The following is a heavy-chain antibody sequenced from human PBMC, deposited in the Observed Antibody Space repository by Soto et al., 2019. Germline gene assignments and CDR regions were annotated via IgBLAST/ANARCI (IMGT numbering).Heavy chain of an antibody. CDR2: ISAYNGNT. J-gene: IGHJ3*02. V-gene: IGHV1-18*01. CDR3: ARIKFLLIDFRLISPDAFDI. CDR1: GYTFTSYG. Sequence: GASVKVSCKASGYTFTSYGISWVRQAPGQGLEWMGWISAYNGNTNYAQKLQGRVTMTTDTSTSTAYMELRSLRSDDTAVYYCARIKFLLIDFRLISPDAFDIWGQGKMVTVSS. D-gene: IGHD2-15*01.